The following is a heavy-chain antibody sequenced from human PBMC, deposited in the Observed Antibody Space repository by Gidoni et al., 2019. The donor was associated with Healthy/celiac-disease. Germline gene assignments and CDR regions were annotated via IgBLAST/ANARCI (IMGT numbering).Heavy chain of an antibody. CDR3: AKDPYSSSWYPDFDY. D-gene: IGHD6-13*01. J-gene: IGHJ4*02. V-gene: IGHV3-23*01. CDR2: ISGSGGST. CDR1: GLTFSSYA. Sequence: EVQLLESGGGLVQPGGSLRLSCAASGLTFSSYAMSWVRQAPGNGLEWVSAISGSGGSTYYADSVKGRFTISRDNSKNTLYLQMNSLRAEDTAVYYCAKDPYSSSWYPDFDYWGQGTLVTVSS.